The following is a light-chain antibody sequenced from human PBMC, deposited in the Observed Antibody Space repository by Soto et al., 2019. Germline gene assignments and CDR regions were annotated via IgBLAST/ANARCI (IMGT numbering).Light chain of an antibody. J-gene: IGKJ4*01. CDR1: QSVSSSY. CDR3: QQYGSSPPSLT. Sequence: EIVLTQSPGTLSLSPGERATLSCRASQSVSSSYLAWYQQKPGQAPRLLIYGASSRATGIPDRFSGSGSGTDFTLTISRLEPEDFAVYYCQQYGSSPPSLTFDGGTKVEIK. V-gene: IGKV3-20*01. CDR2: GAS.